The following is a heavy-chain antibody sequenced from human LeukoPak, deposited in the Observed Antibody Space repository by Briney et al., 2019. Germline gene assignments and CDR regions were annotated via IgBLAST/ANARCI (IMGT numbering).Heavy chain of an antibody. J-gene: IGHJ4*02. V-gene: IGHV3-53*01. Sequence: GGSLRLSCAASGFTVSSNYMSWVRQAPGKGLEWVSVIYSGGSTYYADSVKGRFTISRDNSKNTLYLRMNSLRAEDTAVYYCASSHYYGSGSYSPLDYWGQGTLVTVSS. CDR3: ASSHYYGSGSYSPLDY. CDR2: IYSGGST. CDR1: GFTVSSNY. D-gene: IGHD3-10*01.